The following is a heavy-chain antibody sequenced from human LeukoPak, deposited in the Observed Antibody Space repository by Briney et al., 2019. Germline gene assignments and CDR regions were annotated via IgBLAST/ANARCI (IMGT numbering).Heavy chain of an antibody. CDR3: AMAMVRGLTGWFAP. CDR2: IYYRGGK. J-gene: IGHJ5*02. CDR1: GGSMNRGGDS. D-gene: IGHD3-10*01. Sequence: SETLSLTCTVSGGSMNRGGDSGSWIRQAPGKGLEWIGYIYYRGGKYYNPSLKSRLVLSVDPAKNPFSLELSAVTAAATAVYYCAMAMVRGLTGWFAPWGQGILVTVSS. V-gene: IGHV4-30-4*07.